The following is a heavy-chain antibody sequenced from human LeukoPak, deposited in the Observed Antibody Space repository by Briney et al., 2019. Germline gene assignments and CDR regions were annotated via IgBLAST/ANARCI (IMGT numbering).Heavy chain of an antibody. D-gene: IGHD5-12*01. CDR2: IYSGGST. CDR3: ARSGRGYDDAFDI. J-gene: IGHJ3*02. Sequence: GGSLRLSCAASGFTVSSNYMSWVRQAPGKGLEWVSVIYSGGSTYYADSVKGRFTISRDNAKNSLDLQMNSLRAEDTAVYYCARSGRGYDDAFDIWGQGTMVTVSS. CDR1: GFTVSSNY. V-gene: IGHV3-53*01.